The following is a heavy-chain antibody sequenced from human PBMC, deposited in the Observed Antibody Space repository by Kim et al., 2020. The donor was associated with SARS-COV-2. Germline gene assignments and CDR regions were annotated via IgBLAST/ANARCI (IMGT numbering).Heavy chain of an antibody. V-gene: IGHV4-39*01. CDR2: IYYSGST. Sequence: SETLSLTCTVSGGSISSSSYYWGWIRQPPGKGLEWIGSIYYSGSTYYNPSLKSRVTISVDTSKNQFSLKLSSVTAADTAVYYCAIPGDLGEDAFDIWGQGTMVTVSS. D-gene: IGHD7-27*01. CDR3: AIPGDLGEDAFDI. J-gene: IGHJ3*02. CDR1: GGSISSSSYY.